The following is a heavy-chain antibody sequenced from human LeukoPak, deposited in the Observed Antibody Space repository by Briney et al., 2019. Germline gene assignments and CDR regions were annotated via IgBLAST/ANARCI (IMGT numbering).Heavy chain of an antibody. CDR2: MSYSGRT. CDR1: GDSVSSYY. V-gene: IGHV4-59*02. CDR3: ARGYCRDDICQAYRC. Sequence: AETLSLTCTVSGDSVSSYYWSGIRQTPGKGLEWIGYMSYSGRTDYGPSLKSRVTMSLDTSKNQFSLRMSSVTAADTGVYYCARGYCRDDICQAYRCWGQGTLVTVSS. J-gene: IGHJ4*02. D-gene: IGHD2-21*02.